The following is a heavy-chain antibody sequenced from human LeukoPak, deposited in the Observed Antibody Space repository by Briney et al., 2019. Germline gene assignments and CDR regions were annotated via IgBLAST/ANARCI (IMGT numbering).Heavy chain of an antibody. D-gene: IGHD1-26*01. V-gene: IGHV1-24*01. J-gene: IGHJ4*02. CDR1: GYTLTALS. CDR3: STGRTKWELLNY. Sequence: ASVKVSFKGSGYTLTALSLHWVREGPGKGLEWVGGLDPEDGEMIYSQKFQGRVTMTEDTSTDIAYIEMSSLRSEDTAVYYCSTGRTKWELLNYWGPGTLVTVSS. CDR2: LDPEDGEM.